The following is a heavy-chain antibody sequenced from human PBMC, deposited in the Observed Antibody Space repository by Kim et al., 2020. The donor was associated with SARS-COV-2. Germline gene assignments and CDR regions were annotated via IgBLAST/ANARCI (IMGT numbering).Heavy chain of an antibody. CDR1: GFTFSSYD. V-gene: IGHV3-13*04. CDR3: ARSRIAVAGIDAFDI. J-gene: IGHJ3*02. D-gene: IGHD6-19*01. Sequence: GGSLRLSCAASGFTFSSYDMHWVRQATGKGLEWVSAIGTAGDTYYPGSVKGRFTISRENAKNSLYLQMNSLRAGDTAVYYCARSRIAVAGIDAFDIWGQGTMVTVSS. CDR2: IGTAGDT.